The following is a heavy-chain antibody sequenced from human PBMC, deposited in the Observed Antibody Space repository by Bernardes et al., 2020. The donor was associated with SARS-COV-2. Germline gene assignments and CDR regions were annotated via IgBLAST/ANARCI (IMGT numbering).Heavy chain of an antibody. D-gene: IGHD1-26*01. CDR3: ARNSGGYSLPHY. V-gene: IGHV1-18*01. CDR2: ISAYDGKT. J-gene: IGHJ4*02. Sequence: ASVKVSCKASGYTFTNFGISWVRQAPGQGLEWVGWISAYDGKTNYAQKLQGRVTMTTDTSTSTAYMELRSLTSDDTAVYYCARNSGGYSLPHYWSQGTLVTVSS. CDR1: GYTFTNFG.